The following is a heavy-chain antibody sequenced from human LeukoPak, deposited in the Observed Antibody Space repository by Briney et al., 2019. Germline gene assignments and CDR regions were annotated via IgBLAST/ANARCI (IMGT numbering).Heavy chain of an antibody. V-gene: IGHV1-46*01. D-gene: IGHD6-13*01. Sequence: ASVKVSCKASGYTFTSYYMHWVRQAPGQGLEWMGIINPSGGSTSYAQKFQGRVTMTRDMSTSTVYMELSSLRSEDTAVYYCARDRGSSWYDYYYYYYMDVWGKGTTVTVSS. CDR1: GYTFTSYY. J-gene: IGHJ6*03. CDR3: ARDRGSSWYDYYYYYYMDV. CDR2: INPSGGST.